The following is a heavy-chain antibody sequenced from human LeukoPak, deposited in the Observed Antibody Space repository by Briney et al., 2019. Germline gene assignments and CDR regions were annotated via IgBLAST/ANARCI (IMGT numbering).Heavy chain of an antibody. J-gene: IGHJ4*02. D-gene: IGHD3-22*01. Sequence: GGSLRLSCAASGFTFSSYAMNWVRQAPGKGLEWAGFIRSKAYGGTTEYAASVKGRFTISRDDSKSIAYLQMNSLKTEDTAVYYCTRDPNYYDSKVYYWGQGTLVTVSS. CDR3: TRDPNYYDSKVYY. CDR1: GFTFSSYA. V-gene: IGHV3-49*04. CDR2: IRSKAYGGTT.